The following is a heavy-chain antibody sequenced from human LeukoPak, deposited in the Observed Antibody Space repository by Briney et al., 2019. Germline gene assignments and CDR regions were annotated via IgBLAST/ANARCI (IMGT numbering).Heavy chain of an antibody. CDR2: ISGSGGST. V-gene: IGHV3-23*01. CDR3: AKSASWELLQYFDY. J-gene: IGHJ4*02. D-gene: IGHD1-26*01. CDR1: GVTFSSYA. Sequence: GSLRLSCAASGVTFSSYAMSWVRQAPGEGLEWVSAISGSGGSTYYADSVKGRFTISRDNSKNTLYLQMNSLRAEDTAVYYCAKSASWELLQYFDYWGQGTLVTVSS.